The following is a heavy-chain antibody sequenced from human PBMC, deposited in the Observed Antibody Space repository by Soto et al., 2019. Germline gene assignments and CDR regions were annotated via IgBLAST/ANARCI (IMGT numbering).Heavy chain of an antibody. Sequence: LRLSCAASGFTFSSYAMTWVRQAPGKGLEWVSTISDSGGSTYYAGSVKGRFTISRDNSKNTLYLQMNSLRAEDTAVYYCAKDGRAYYYDSSGPTGPYYFDYWGQGTLVTVSS. V-gene: IGHV3-23*01. CDR1: GFTFSSYA. D-gene: IGHD3-22*01. J-gene: IGHJ4*02. CDR3: AKDGRAYYYDSSGPTGPYYFDY. CDR2: ISDSGGST.